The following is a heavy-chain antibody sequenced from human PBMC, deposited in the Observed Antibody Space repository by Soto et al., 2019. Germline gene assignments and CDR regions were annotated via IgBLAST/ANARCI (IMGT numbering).Heavy chain of an antibody. CDR1: GYTFTSYG. V-gene: IGHV1-18*01. Sequence: QVQLVQSGAEVKKPGASVKVSCKASGYTFTSYGISWVRQAPGQGLEWMGWISAYNGNTNYAQKLQGRVTMTTDTSTSIAYMEPRSLRSDDTTVYYCARPRSGNHFDYWGQGTLVTVSS. D-gene: IGHD2-15*01. CDR2: ISAYNGNT. CDR3: ARPRSGNHFDY. J-gene: IGHJ4*02.